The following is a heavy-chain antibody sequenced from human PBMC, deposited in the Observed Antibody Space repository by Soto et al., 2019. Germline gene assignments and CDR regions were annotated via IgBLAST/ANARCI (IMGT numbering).Heavy chain of an antibody. Sequence: PGGSLRLSCVASGFTVSSNAMNWVRQAPGKGLEWVSGISGISDSTYYADSVKGRLSISRDESKNTLYLQLNSVRVEDTAVYYCAKDAPHDRIGYNAFDVWGQGTMVTVSS. CDR3: AKDAPHDRIGYNAFDV. V-gene: IGHV3-23*01. J-gene: IGHJ3*01. CDR2: ISGISDST. CDR1: GFTVSSNA. D-gene: IGHD3-22*01.